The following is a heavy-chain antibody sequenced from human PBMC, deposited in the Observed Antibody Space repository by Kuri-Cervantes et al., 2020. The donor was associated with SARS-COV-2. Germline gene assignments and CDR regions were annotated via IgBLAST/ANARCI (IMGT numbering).Heavy chain of an antibody. D-gene: IGHD2-21*02. CDR3: ARRVVTAKGTAFDI. Sequence: GSLRLSCAVSGYSISSGYYWGWIRQPPGKGLEWIGSIYHSGNTYYNSSLKSRVTISVDTSKNQFSLKLSSVTAADTAVYYCARRVVTAKGTAFDIWGQGTMVTVSS. CDR1: GYSISSGYY. J-gene: IGHJ3*02. V-gene: IGHV4-38-2*01. CDR2: IYHSGNT.